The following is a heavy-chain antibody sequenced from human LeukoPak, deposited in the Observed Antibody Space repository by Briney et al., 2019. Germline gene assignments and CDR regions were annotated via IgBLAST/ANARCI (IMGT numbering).Heavy chain of an antibody. Sequence: SETLSLTCTVSGDSINSYYWSWIRQPPGKGLEWIGSIYYSGSTNYNPSLKSRVTISVDTSKNQFSLKLSSVTAADTAVYYCARENQVAFDIWGQGTLVTVSS. CDR3: ARENQVAFDI. D-gene: IGHD3-9*01. J-gene: IGHJ4*02. CDR1: GDSINSYY. CDR2: IYYSGST. V-gene: IGHV4-59*12.